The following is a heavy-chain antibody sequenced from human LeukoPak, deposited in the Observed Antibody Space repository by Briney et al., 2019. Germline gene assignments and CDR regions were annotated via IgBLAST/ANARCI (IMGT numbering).Heavy chain of an antibody. CDR3: ARDSGDYGVVDY. D-gene: IGHD4-17*01. CDR1: GGTFSSYA. Sequence: ASVKVSCKASGGTFSSYAINWVRQAPGQGLEWMGRIVPIFGTTNYAQRFQGRVTITTDESTSTAYMELSSLRSEDTAVYYCARDSGDYGVVDYWGQGTLVTVSS. V-gene: IGHV1-69*05. J-gene: IGHJ4*02. CDR2: IVPIFGTT.